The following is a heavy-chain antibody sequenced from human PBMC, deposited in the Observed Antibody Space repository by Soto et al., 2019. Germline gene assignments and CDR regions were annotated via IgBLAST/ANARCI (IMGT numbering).Heavy chain of an antibody. CDR2: ISYDGSNK. Sequence: QVQLVESGGGVVQPGRSLRLSCAASGFTFSNYGMHWVRQAPGKGLEWVAVISYDGSNKYYADSVKGRFTISRDNSKNTLYLQMNSLRAEDTAVYYCAKDPRGPSKPVWDGMDVWGQGTTVTVSS. V-gene: IGHV3-30*18. D-gene: IGHD2-15*01. CDR3: AKDPRGPSKPVWDGMDV. J-gene: IGHJ6*02. CDR1: GFTFSNYG.